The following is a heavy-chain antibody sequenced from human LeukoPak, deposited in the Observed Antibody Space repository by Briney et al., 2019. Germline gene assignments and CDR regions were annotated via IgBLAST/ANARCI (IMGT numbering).Heavy chain of an antibody. D-gene: IGHD6-6*01. CDR3: ARGTLPGNFLARRYWYFDL. CDR1: GYTFSDYY. V-gene: IGHV1-2*02. J-gene: IGHJ2*01. CDR2: INPNSGGT. Sequence: ASVKVSCKASGYTFSDYYMHWVRQAPGQGLEWMGWINPNSGGTNYAQKFQGRVTMTRDTSISTAYMELSRLRSDDTAVYCCARGTLPGNFLARRYWYFDLWGRGTLVTVSS.